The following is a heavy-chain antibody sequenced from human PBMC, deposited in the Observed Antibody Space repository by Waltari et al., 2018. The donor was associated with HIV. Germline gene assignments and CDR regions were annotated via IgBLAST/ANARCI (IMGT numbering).Heavy chain of an antibody. CDR1: GGTFNNYA. D-gene: IGHD3-9*01. V-gene: IGHV1-69*01. Sequence: QVQLVQSGAEVKKPGSSVKVSCKASGGTFNNYAFIWVRQALGQGLEWMGGINPIFNTRNYAQKVQGRVTITADESTSTAYMELSSLRSEDTAVYYCARGVYYDILTGPIMGYFDYWGQGTLVTVSS. CDR3: ARGVYYDILTGPIMGYFDY. CDR2: INPIFNTR. J-gene: IGHJ4*02.